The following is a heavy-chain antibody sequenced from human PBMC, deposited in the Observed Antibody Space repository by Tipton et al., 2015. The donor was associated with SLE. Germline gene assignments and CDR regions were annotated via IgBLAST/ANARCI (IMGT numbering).Heavy chain of an antibody. J-gene: IGHJ4*02. V-gene: IGHV3-23*01. Sequence: SLRLSCAASGFPFSTFDMSWVRQAPGKGLEWVSAISGSGGSTYYADSVKGRFTISRDDSKNTLFLQMNSLRADDTAVYYCVTRGWEFDYWGQGTLVTVSS. D-gene: IGHD1-26*01. CDR1: GFPFSTFD. CDR2: ISGSGGST. CDR3: VTRGWEFDY.